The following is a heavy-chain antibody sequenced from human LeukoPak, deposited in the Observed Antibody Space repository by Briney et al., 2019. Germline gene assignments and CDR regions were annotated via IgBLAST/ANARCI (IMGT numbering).Heavy chain of an antibody. V-gene: IGHV3-21*01. CDR1: GCTFSSYS. CDR3: ARDSWSYYYGSGSYSDYYYYYGMDV. D-gene: IGHD3-10*01. J-gene: IGHJ6*02. Sequence: GGSLRLSCAASGCTFSSYSMNWVRQAPGKGLEWVSSTSSSSSYIYYADSVKGRFTISRDNAKNSLYLQMNSLRAEDTAVYYCARDSWSYYYGSGSYSDYYYYYGMDVWGQGTTVTVSS. CDR2: TSSSSSYI.